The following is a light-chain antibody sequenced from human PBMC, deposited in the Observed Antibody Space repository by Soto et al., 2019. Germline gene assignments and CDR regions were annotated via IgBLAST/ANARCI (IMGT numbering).Light chain of an antibody. CDR3: QKLHVYPST. CDR1: QDINSY. V-gene: IGKV1-9*01. CDR2: AGT. J-gene: IGKJ4*01. Sequence: IKLTQSPSSLSASVGDRVTITCRASQDINSYLAWYQQKPGKAPNLLIYAGTSLQSGVPSRFSGSGSGTEVPLTNSRLQPEDFATYYWQKLHVYPSTFGGGTKVE.